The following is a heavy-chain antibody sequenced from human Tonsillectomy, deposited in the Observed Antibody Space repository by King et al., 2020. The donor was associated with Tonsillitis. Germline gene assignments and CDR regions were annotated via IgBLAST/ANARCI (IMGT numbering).Heavy chain of an antibody. CDR2: ISGDGSIS. CDR3: ARGEHFDFWSGYSAPDY. CDR1: GFTFRSYS. D-gene: IGHD3-3*01. Sequence: VQLVESGGGLVQPGGSLRLSCAASGFTFRSYSMNWVRQAPGKGLEWISYISGDGSISYYADSVKGRFTISRDTAKNSLYLQMYSLRAEDTAVYYCARGEHFDFWSGYSAPDYWGQGTLVTVSS. V-gene: IGHV3-48*01. J-gene: IGHJ4*02.